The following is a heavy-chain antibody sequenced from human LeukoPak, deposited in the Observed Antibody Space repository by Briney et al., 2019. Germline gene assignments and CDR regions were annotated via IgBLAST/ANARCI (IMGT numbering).Heavy chain of an antibody. J-gene: IGHJ6*04. CDR3: ARYARGVVVPAASIYYGMDV. D-gene: IGHD2-2*01. Sequence: SETLSLTCTVAGGSVSSGSYYWSWIRQPPGKGLELIGYIHYSGSTNYNPSLKSRVTISVDTPKNQFSPQLSSVTAADTAVYYCARYARGVVVPAASIYYGMDVWGKGTTVTVSS. V-gene: IGHV4-61*01. CDR1: GGSVSSGSYY. CDR2: IHYSGST.